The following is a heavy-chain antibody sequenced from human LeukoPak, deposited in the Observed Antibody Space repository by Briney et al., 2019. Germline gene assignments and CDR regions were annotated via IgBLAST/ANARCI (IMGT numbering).Heavy chain of an antibody. CDR1: GGTFSSYA. CDR3: TGYSSGWLTYY. V-gene: IGHV1-69*04. CDR2: IIPILGIA. D-gene: IGHD6-19*01. Sequence: ASVKVSCKASGGTFSSYAISWVRQAPGQGLEWMGRIIPILGIANYAQKFQGRVTITADKSTSTAYMELSSLKSEDTAVYYCTGYSSGWLTYYWGQGTLVTVSS. J-gene: IGHJ4*02.